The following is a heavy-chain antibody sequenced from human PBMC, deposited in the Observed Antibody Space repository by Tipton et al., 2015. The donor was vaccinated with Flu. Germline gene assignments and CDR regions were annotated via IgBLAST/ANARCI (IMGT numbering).Heavy chain of an antibody. CDR3: ARGVEVAALLYYFDY. CDR2: IKQDGSEK. J-gene: IGHJ4*02. Sequence: SLRLSCAASGFTFSSYWMSWVRQAPGKGLEWVANIKQDGSEKYYVDSVKGRLTISRDNAKNSRYLQMNSLRAEDTAVYYCARGVEVAALLYYFDYWGQGTLVTVSS. CDR1: GFTFSSYW. V-gene: IGHV3-7*01. D-gene: IGHD2-15*01.